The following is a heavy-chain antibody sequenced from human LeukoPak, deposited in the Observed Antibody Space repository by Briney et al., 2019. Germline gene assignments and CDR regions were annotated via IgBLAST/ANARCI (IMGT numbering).Heavy chain of an antibody. CDR2: IYYSGST. CDR1: GGSISGYY. D-gene: IGHD2-2*01. V-gene: IGHV4-59*08. Sequence: SETLSLTCTVSGGSISGYYWSWIRQPPGKGLEWIGYIYYSGSTTYNPSLKSRVTISVDTSKNHFSLKLISVTAADTAVYYCARRVSASGRDYFDYWGQGTLVTVSS. CDR3: ARRVSASGRDYFDY. J-gene: IGHJ4*02.